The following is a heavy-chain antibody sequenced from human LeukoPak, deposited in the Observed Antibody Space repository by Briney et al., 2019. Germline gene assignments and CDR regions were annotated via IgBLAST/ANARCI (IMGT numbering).Heavy chain of an antibody. Sequence: SETLSLTCTVSGGSISSSSYYWGWIRQPPGKGLEWIGSIYYSGSTYYNPSLESRVTISVDTSKNQFSLKLSSVTAADTAVYYCASGGLRFLEWLLSFDYWGQGTLVTVSS. D-gene: IGHD3-3*01. CDR3: ASGGLRFLEWLLSFDY. CDR1: GGSISSSSYY. J-gene: IGHJ4*02. V-gene: IGHV4-39*07. CDR2: IYYSGST.